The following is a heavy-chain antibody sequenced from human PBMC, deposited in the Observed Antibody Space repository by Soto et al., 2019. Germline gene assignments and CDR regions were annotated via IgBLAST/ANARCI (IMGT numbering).Heavy chain of an antibody. J-gene: IGHJ4*02. CDR2: LNSDGSST. D-gene: IGHD3-10*01. V-gene: IGHV3-74*01. Sequence: ELQLVESGGGLVQPGGSQRLSCAASGFTFSSYWMHWVRQAPGKGLVGVSRLNSDGSSTTYADSVKGRFTMSRDNAKNTLYLQMNSLRAEDTAVYYCARGRGDTMGGYWGQGTLVTVSS. CDR3: ARGRGDTMGGY. CDR1: GFTFSSYW.